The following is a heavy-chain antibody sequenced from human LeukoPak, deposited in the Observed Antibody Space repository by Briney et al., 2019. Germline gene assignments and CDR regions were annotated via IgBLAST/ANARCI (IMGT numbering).Heavy chain of an antibody. J-gene: IGHJ5*02. D-gene: IGHD4/OR15-4a*01. V-gene: IGHV4-39*01. Sequence: PSETLSLTCAVYGGSFTGYYRGWIRQPPGKGLEWIGSIYYSGSTYYNPSLKSRVTISADTSKNQFSLKLSSVTAADTAVYYCARVLSSWFDPWGQGTLVTVSS. CDR3: ARVLSSWFDP. CDR2: IYYSGST. CDR1: GGSFTGYY.